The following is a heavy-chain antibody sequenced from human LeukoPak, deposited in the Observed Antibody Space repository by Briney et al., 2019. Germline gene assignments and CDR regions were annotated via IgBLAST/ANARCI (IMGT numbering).Heavy chain of an antibody. D-gene: IGHD1-14*01. CDR3: VGPIRGTTNYYFDY. J-gene: IGHJ4*02. CDR1: GGPISRCSYY. Sequence: PSETLSLTCTVSGGPISRCSYYWGWIRQPPGKGLEWIGSMYYSGSTYYNPSLKSRVTISVDMSKNQFSLKVSSVTAADTAVYYCVGPIRGTTNYYFDYWAQGTLVTVSS. CDR2: MYYSGST. V-gene: IGHV4-39*01.